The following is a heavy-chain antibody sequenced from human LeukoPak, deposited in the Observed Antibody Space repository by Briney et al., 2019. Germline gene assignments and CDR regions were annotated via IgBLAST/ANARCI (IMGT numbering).Heavy chain of an antibody. J-gene: IGHJ4*02. D-gene: IGHD5-24*01. V-gene: IGHV4-39*01. CDR3: ARHSLTWLQFDY. CDR1: GGSISSSTYY. CDR2: IYYSGST. Sequence: PSETLSLTCTVSGGSISSSTYYWGWIRQPPGKGLEWIGSIYYSGSTYYNPSLKSRVTISVDTSKNQFSLKLSSVTAADTAVYYCARHSLTWLQFDYWGRGTLVTVSS.